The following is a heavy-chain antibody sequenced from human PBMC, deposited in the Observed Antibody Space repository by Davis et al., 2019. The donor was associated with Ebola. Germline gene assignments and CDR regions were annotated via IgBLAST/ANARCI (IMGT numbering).Heavy chain of an antibody. V-gene: IGHV4-39*01. Sequence: SETLSLTCTVSGGSISSNNYYWGWIRQPPGKGLEWIGSIYYRGTTYYTPSLKSRVTISVDTSKNQFSLKLSSVTAADTAVYYCATWDDIAAAVTGIWYYNYGMDVWGQGTTVTVSS. CDR2: IYYRGTT. CDR3: ATWDDIAAAVTGIWYYNYGMDV. D-gene: IGHD6-13*01. CDR1: GGSISSNNYY. J-gene: IGHJ6*02.